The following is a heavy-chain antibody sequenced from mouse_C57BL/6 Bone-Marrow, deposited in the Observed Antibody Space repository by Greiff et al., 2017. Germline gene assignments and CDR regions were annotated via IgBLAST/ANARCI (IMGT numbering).Heavy chain of an antibody. D-gene: IGHD2-14*01. CDR1: GFTFSSYA. V-gene: IGHV5-9-1*02. Sequence: EVKLMESGEGLVKPGGSLKLSCAASGFTFSSYAMSWVRQTPEKRLEWVAYISSGGDYIYYADTVKGRFTISRDNARNTLYLQMSSLKAEDTAMYYCTRGGYPWYFDVWGTGTTVTVSS. J-gene: IGHJ1*03. CDR3: TRGGYPWYFDV. CDR2: ISSGGDYI.